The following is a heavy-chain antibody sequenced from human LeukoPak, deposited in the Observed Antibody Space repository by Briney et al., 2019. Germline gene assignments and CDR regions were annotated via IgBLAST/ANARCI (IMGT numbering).Heavy chain of an antibody. CDR1: GFTFSSYA. CDR3: ASGVVVTAPPDY. J-gene: IGHJ4*02. V-gene: IGHV3-30-3*01. CDR2: ISYDGSNK. Sequence: GGSLRLSCAAPGFTFSSYAMHWGRPAPGKGLGGVAVISYDGSNKYYADSVKGRFTISRDNSKNTLYLQMNSLRAEDTAVYYCASGVVVTAPPDYWGQGTLVTVSS. D-gene: IGHD3-22*01.